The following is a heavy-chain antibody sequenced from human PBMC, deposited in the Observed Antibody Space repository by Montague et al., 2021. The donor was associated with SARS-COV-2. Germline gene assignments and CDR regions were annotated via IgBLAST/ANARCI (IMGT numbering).Heavy chain of an antibody. D-gene: IGHD2-15*01. CDR3: ARGDGVVVAAPYI. V-gene: IGHV4-31*03. Sequence: TLSLTRTVSGGSISNGGYDCSWIHQHPGKGLEWIGYMYDSGSTYYNPSLTSRVTMSLDTSKNQFSLKLSSVTAADTAVYYCARGDGVVVAAPYIWGQGTMVTVSS. CDR1: GGSISNGGYD. J-gene: IGHJ3*02. CDR2: MYDSGST.